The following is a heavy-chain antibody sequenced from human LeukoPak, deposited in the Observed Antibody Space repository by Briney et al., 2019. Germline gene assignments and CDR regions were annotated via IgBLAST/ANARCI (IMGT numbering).Heavy chain of an antibody. Sequence: GASVKVSCKASGYSFTSYYIHWVRQAPGQGRKWKGIINPSGGSTSYAPKFQGRVTMTRDTSTSTVYMELSSLSSENTAVYYCARDIYTSGSLGYWGQGTMVTVSS. J-gene: IGHJ4*02. CDR3: ARDIYTSGSLGY. D-gene: IGHD3-10*01. CDR2: INPSGGST. CDR1: GYSFTSYY. V-gene: IGHV1-46*01.